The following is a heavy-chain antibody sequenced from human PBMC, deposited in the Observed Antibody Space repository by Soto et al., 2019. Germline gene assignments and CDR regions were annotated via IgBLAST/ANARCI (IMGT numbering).Heavy chain of an antibody. CDR1: GGSISSYY. CDR2: IYYSGST. CDR3: ARHPLAVSPFDY. J-gene: IGHJ4*02. D-gene: IGHD4-17*01. Sequence: QVQLQESGPGLVKPSETLSLTCTVSGGSISSYYWSWIRQPPGKGLEWIGYIYYSGSTNYNPSLMCQVTISVDTSNNQFSMKLSSVTAADTAVYYCARHPLAVSPFDYWGQGTLVTVSS. V-gene: IGHV4-59*08.